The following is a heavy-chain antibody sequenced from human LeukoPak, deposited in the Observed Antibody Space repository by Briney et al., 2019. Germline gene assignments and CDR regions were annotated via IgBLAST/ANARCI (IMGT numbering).Heavy chain of an antibody. CDR1: GYTFTGYY. J-gene: IGHJ4*02. CDR3: ARGLLANYYDSSGPIDY. CDR2: INPNSGGT. V-gene: IGHV1-2*02. Sequence: ASVKVSCKASGYTFTGYYMHWVRQAPGQGLEWTGWINPNSGGTNYAQKFQGRVTMTRDTSISTAYMELSRLRSDDTAVYYCARGLLANYYDSSGPIDYWGQGTLVTVSS. D-gene: IGHD3-22*01.